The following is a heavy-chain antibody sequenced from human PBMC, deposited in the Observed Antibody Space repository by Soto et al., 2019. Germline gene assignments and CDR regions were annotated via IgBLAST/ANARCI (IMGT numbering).Heavy chain of an antibody. CDR1: GGSISSGDYY. CDR3: ARAGDSSSWYGGGWFDP. V-gene: IGHV4-30-4*01. J-gene: IGHJ5*02. Sequence: QVQLQESGPGLVKPSQTLSLTCTVSGGSISSGDYYWSWIRQPPGKGLEWIGYIYYSGSTYYNPSLKRRVTISEDTSKNQFSLKLSSVTAADTAVYYCARAGDSSSWYGGGWFDPWGQGTLVTVSS. D-gene: IGHD6-13*01. CDR2: IYYSGST.